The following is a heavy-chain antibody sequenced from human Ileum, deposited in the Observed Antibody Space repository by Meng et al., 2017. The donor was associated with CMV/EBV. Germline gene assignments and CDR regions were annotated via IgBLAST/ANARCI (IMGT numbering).Heavy chain of an antibody. CDR3: ARGIEA. V-gene: IGHV3-23*01. CDR2: TSGSGINT. J-gene: IGHJ5*02. Sequence: GGSLRLSCAASGFTFSTYAMSWVRQAPGKGLEWVSSTSGSGINTYYADSVKGRFTISRDNSKNTLYLQMDSLRAEDTAVYYCARGIEAWGQGILVTVSS. D-gene: IGHD2/OR15-2a*01. CDR1: GFTFSTYA.